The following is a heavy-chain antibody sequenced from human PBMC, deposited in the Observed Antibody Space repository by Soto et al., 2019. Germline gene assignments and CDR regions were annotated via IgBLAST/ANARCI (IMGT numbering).Heavy chain of an antibody. J-gene: IGHJ4*02. CDR3: AKAPGHEYRGYGFFDY. V-gene: IGHV3-9*01. CDR1: GFTFDDYA. Sequence: EVQLVESGGGLVQPGRSLRLSCAASGFTFDDYAMHWVRQAPGKGLEWVSGISWNSGSIGYADSVKGRFTISRDNAKNSLYLQMNSLRAEDTALYYCAKAPGHEYRGYGFFDYWGQGTLVTVSS. D-gene: IGHD5-12*01. CDR2: ISWNSGSI.